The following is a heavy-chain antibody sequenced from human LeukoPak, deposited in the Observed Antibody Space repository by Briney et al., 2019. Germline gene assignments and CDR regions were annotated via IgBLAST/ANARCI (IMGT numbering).Heavy chain of an antibody. D-gene: IGHD3-10*01. V-gene: IGHV3-11*06. J-gene: IGHJ4*02. Sequence: SGGSLRLSCAASEFTFSDYYMSWIRQAPGKGLEWVSYISGSSSFTKYADSVKGRFTISRDNSKSTLYLQMSSLRPEDTAVYYCVKDRAVDYWGQGTLVTVSS. CDR3: VKDRAVDY. CDR2: ISGSSSFT. CDR1: EFTFSDYY.